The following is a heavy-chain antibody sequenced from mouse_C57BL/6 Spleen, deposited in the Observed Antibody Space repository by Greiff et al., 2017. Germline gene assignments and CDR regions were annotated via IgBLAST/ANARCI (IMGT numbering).Heavy chain of an antibody. J-gene: IGHJ4*01. Sequence: VQLKQSGPVLVKPGASVKMSCKASGYTFTDYYMNWVKQSHGKSLEWIGVINPYNGGTSYNQKFKGKATLTVDKSSSTAYMELNSLTSEDSAVYYCARRGRGDAMDYWGQGTSVTVSS. CDR1: GYTFTDYY. CDR3: ARRGRGDAMDY. V-gene: IGHV1-19*01. CDR2: INPYNGGT.